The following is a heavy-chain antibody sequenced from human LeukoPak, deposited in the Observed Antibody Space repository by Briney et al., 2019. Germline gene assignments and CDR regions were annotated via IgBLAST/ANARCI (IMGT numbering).Heavy chain of an antibody. CDR1: GFTFSSYS. CDR3: ARDLPLSSSWSHYYYYMDV. CDR2: ISSSSSYI. Sequence: GGSLRLSCAASGFTFSSYSMNWVRQAPGKGLEWVSSISSSSSYIYYADSMKGRFTISRDNAKNSLYLQMNSLRAEDTAVYYCARDLPLSSSWSHYYYYMDVWGKGTTVTVSS. J-gene: IGHJ6*03. D-gene: IGHD6-13*01. V-gene: IGHV3-21*01.